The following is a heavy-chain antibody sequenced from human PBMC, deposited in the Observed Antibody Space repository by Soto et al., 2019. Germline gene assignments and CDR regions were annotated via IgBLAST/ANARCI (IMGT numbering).Heavy chain of an antibody. Sequence: PGESLKISCKGSGYSFTSYWISWVRQMPGKGLEWMGRIDPSDSYTNYSPSFQGHVTISADKSISTAYLQWSSLKASDTAMYYCAGVPAATIPDGMDVWGQGTTVTVSS. CDR1: GYSFTSYW. J-gene: IGHJ6*02. V-gene: IGHV5-10-1*01. CDR3: AGVPAATIPDGMDV. CDR2: IDPSDSYT. D-gene: IGHD2-2*01.